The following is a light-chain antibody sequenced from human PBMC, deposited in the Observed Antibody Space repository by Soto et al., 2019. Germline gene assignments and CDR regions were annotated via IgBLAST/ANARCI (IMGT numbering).Light chain of an antibody. V-gene: IGKV1-5*03. CDR2: RAS. CDR3: QQYTTYSVT. J-gene: IGKJ1*01. CDR1: QSVSDW. Sequence: DIQMTQSPSTLSESVGDRVTITCRASQSVSDWLAWYQQKPGKAPNLLIYRASHLESGVPSRFSGSGSGTEFFLTISSLQPDDFATYYCQQYTTYSVTFGQGTKVEIK.